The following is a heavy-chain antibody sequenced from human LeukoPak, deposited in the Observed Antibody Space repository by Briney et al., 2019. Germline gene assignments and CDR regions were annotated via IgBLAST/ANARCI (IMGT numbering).Heavy chain of an antibody. CDR3: ARTNPSFDY. CDR2: IFYSGST. Sequence: SETLSLTCTVSGGSISSYYWSWIRQPPGKGLEWIGYIFYSGSTNYNPSLKSRVTISVDTSKNQVSLKLRSVTAADTAVYYCARTNPSFDYWGQGTLVTVSS. J-gene: IGHJ4*02. V-gene: IGHV4-59*08. CDR1: GGSISSYY.